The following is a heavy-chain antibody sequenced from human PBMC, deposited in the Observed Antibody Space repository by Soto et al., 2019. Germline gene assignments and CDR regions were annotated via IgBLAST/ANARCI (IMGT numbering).Heavy chain of an antibody. J-gene: IGHJ4*02. CDR1: GGSISSGGYY. CDR2: IYYSGST. V-gene: IGHV4-31*03. Sequence: SSETLSLTCTVSGGSISSGGYYWSWIRQHPGKGLEWIGYIYYSGSTYYNPSLKSRVTISVDTSKNQFSLKLSSVTAADTAVYYCARDTNYYDSSGLTDWGQGTLVTVSS. D-gene: IGHD3-22*01. CDR3: ARDTNYYDSSGLTD.